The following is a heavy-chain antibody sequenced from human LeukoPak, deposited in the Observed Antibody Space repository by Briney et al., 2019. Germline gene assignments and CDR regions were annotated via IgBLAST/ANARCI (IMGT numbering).Heavy chain of an antibody. J-gene: IGHJ5*02. CDR1: GYTFTGYY. D-gene: IGHD3-10*01. Sequence: ASVKVSYKDSGYTFTGYYMHWVRQAPGQGLEWMGWINPNSGGTNYAQKFQGRVTMTRDTSISTAYMELSRLRSDDTAVYYCAREVRGFPTGLDPWGQGTLVTVSS. CDR2: INPNSGGT. CDR3: AREVRGFPTGLDP. V-gene: IGHV1-2*02.